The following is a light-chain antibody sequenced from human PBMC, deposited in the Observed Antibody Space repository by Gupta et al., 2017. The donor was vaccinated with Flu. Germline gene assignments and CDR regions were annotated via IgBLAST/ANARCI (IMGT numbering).Light chain of an antibody. CDR3: LQITPVPWT. CDR1: QSLVGRGINTY. V-gene: IGKV2-24*01. CDR2: ATS. J-gene: IGKJ1*01. Sequence: SACSSSQSLVGRGINTYLTWLHQKPGRPPRLLIYATSSLYSGVPARFSGSGAGTDFSLKISSVEPEDVEVYYCLQITPVPWTFGEGTKVEI.